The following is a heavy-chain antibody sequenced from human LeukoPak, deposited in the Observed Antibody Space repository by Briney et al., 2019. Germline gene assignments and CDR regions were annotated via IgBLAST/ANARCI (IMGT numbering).Heavy chain of an antibody. Sequence: GGSLRLSCAASGFTVSSNYMSWVRQAPGKGLEWVSVIYSGGSTCYADSVKGRFTISRDNSKNTLYLQMNSLRAEDTAVYYCARVRATVVTDYYYGMDVWGQGTTVTVSS. J-gene: IGHJ6*02. CDR3: ARVRATVVTDYYYGMDV. V-gene: IGHV3-66*01. CDR1: GFTVSSNY. CDR2: IYSGGST. D-gene: IGHD4-23*01.